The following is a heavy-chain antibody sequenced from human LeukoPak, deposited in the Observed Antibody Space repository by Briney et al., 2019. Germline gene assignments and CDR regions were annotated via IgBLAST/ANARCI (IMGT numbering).Heavy chain of an antibody. D-gene: IGHD3-10*01. J-gene: IGHJ6*03. CDR1: GGTFSSYA. Sequence: LWASVKVSCKASGGTFSSYAISWVRQAPGQGPEWMGGIIPIFGTANYAQKFQGRVTITADKSTSTAYMELSSLRFEDTAVYYCARDSWDFRGITRPYYYYYMDVWGKGTTVTVSS. CDR2: IIPIFGTA. CDR3: ARDSWDFRGITRPYYYYYMDV. V-gene: IGHV1-69*06.